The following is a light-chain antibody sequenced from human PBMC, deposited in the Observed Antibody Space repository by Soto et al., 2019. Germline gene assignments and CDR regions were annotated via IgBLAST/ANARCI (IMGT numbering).Light chain of an antibody. V-gene: IGKV3-15*01. Sequence: TVLTQSPATLSVSPGERASLSCRASQSVSINLAWYQQKPGQAPRLLIYGASTRATGIPARFSGSGSGTEFTLTINSLQSEDFAVYYCQEYDNWPPEGTLGQGTKVDIK. CDR2: GAS. J-gene: IGKJ1*01. CDR3: QEYDNWPPEGT. CDR1: QSVSIN.